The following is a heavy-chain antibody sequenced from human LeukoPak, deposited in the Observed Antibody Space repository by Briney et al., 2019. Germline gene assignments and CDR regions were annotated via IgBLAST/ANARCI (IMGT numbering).Heavy chain of an antibody. CDR2: ISAYDGNT. V-gene: IGHV1-18*01. D-gene: IGHD3-9*01. J-gene: IGHJ6*02. CDR3: ARSGDILTGYYYYYGMDV. CDR1: GYTFTSYG. Sequence: ASVKVSCKASGYTFTSYGISWVRQAPGQGLEWMGWISAYDGNTNYAQKLQGRVTMTTDTPTSTAYMELRSLRSDDTAVYYCARSGDILTGYYYYYGMDVWGQGTTVTVSS.